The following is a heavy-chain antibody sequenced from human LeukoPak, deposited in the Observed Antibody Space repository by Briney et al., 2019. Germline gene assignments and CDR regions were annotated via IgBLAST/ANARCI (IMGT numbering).Heavy chain of an antibody. CDR3: ARYRLSDSPINWFDP. CDR2: ISAYTGNA. CDR1: GYSFSSFG. V-gene: IGHV1-18*01. J-gene: IGHJ5*02. Sequence: GASVKVSYKASGYSFSSFGITWVRQAPGQGLEWMGWISAYTGNAQYAQKFQGRVTMTTDTSTNTAYMELGSLTSDDTAVYYCARYRLSDSPINWFDPWGQGTLVTVSS. D-gene: IGHD3-22*01.